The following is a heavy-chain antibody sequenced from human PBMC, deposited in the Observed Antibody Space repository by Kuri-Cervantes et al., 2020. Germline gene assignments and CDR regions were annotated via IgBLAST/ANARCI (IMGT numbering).Heavy chain of an antibody. CDR1: GFTFSSYG. CDR2: IWYDGSNK. V-gene: IGHV3-33*01. Sequence: GESLKISCAASGFTFSSYGMHWVRQAPGKGLEWVAVIWYDGSNKCYADSVKGRFTISRDNSKNTLYLQMNSLRAEDTAVYYCARLGVLITYYYGMDVWGQGTTVTVSS. J-gene: IGHJ6*02. CDR3: ARLGVLITYYYGMDV.